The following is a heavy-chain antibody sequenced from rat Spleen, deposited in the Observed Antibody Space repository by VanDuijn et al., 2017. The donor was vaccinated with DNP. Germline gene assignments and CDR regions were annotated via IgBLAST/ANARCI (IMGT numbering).Heavy chain of an antibody. CDR3: ARQRVMYTTATGFAY. D-gene: IGHD1-6*01. Sequence: EVKFVESGGGLVQPGRSLKLSCVASGFTFSRHWKYWIRQAPGKGLEWVASITSDGGSTYYPDSVKGRFTISRDNAKSSLYLQMNSLKSEDTATYYCARQRVMYTTATGFAYWGQGTLVTVSS. J-gene: IGHJ3*01. CDR2: ITSDGGST. CDR1: GFTFSRHW. V-gene: IGHV5-31*01.